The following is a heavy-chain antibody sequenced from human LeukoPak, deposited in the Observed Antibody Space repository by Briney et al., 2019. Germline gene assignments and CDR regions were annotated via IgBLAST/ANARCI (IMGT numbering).Heavy chain of an antibody. CDR1: GFTFSSYW. V-gene: IGHV3-7*01. D-gene: IGHD6-13*01. J-gene: IGHJ6*02. CDR2: IKQDGSEK. Sequence: GGSLRLSCAASGFTFSSYWMSWVRQAPGEGLEWVANIKQDGSEKYYVDSVKGRFTISRDNAKNSLYLQMNSLRAEDTAVYYCARVGYSSSWSGYYYYYYGMDVWGQGTTVTVSS. CDR3: ARVGYSSSWSGYYYYYYGMDV.